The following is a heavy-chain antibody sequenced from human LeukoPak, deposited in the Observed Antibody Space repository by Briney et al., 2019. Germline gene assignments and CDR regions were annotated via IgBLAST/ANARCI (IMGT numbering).Heavy chain of an antibody. Sequence: GESLRLSCAASGYTFSRYGMSWVRQAPGKGLEWLSHITSGGTIYYADSVKGRFTISRDNAKSSLYLQMSSLRDEDPAVYYCAIINCSDGRWGVGPYLDYWGQGTLVTVSS. J-gene: IGHJ4*02. CDR3: AIINCSDGRWGVGPYLDY. CDR1: GYTFSRYG. CDR2: ITSGGTI. V-gene: IGHV3-48*02. D-gene: IGHD2-15*01.